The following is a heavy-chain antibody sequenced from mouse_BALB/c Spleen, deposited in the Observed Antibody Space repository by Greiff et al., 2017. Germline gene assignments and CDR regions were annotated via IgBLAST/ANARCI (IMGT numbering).Heavy chain of an antibody. D-gene: IGHD4-1*01. CDR2: INPYNGDT. CDR3: AREKGLGRSYAMDY. Sequence: EVQLQQSGPELVKPGASVKISCKASGYSFTGYFINWVMQSHGKSLEWIGRINPYNGDTFYNQKFKGKATLTVDKSSSTAHMELRSLASEDSAVYFCAREKGLGRSYAMDYWGQGTSVTVSS. J-gene: IGHJ4*01. V-gene: IGHV1-20*02. CDR1: GYSFTGYF.